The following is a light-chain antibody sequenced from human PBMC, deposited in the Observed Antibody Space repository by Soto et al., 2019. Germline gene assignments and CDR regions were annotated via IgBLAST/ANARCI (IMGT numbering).Light chain of an antibody. CDR2: AAS. CDR3: QQSYRPPPIT. CDR1: QSISSY. V-gene: IGKV1-39*01. Sequence: IQITQSTSYVSASVGDKVTITGRESQSISSYLNWYQQKPGKAPKLLIYAASSLQSGVPSRFSGSGSGTDFTLTISSLQPEDFATYYCQQSYRPPPITYGQGARLE. J-gene: IGKJ5*01.